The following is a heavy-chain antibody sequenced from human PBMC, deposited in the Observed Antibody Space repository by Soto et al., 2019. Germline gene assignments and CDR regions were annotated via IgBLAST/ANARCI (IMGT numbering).Heavy chain of an antibody. J-gene: IGHJ4*02. CDR1: GGSISSSNW. CDR3: ARHGGYYFDY. V-gene: IGHV4-4*02. CDR2: IYHSGST. D-gene: IGHD3-10*01. Sequence: SETLSLTCAVSGGSISSSNWWSWVRQPPGKGLEWIGEIYHSGSTNYNPSLKSRVTISEDSSNKQFFLNLNSVTAADTAVYYCARHGGYYFDYWGQGAPVTVSS.